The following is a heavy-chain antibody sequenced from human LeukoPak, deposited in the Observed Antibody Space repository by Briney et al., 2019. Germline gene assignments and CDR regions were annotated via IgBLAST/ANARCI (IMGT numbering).Heavy chain of an antibody. CDR2: ISGGGST. Sequence: GGSLRLSCAASGFTFSTYAMSWVRQAPGKGLEWVSTISGGGSTYYADSVKGRFTISRDNSKNTLYLQMNSLRAEDTAVYYCARDLGGDYVFGYWGQGTLVTVSS. CDR3: ARDLGGDYVFGY. V-gene: IGHV3-23*01. D-gene: IGHD2-21*02. CDR1: GFTFSTYA. J-gene: IGHJ4*02.